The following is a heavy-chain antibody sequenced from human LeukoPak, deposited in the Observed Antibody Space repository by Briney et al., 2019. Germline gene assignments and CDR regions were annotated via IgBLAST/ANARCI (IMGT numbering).Heavy chain of an antibody. CDR3: ARFEWELLFDY. V-gene: IGHV4-59*01. D-gene: IGHD1-26*01. Sequence: SETLSLTCTVSGGSISSYYRSWIRQPPGKGLEWIGYIYYSGSTNYNPSLKSRVTISVDTSKNQFSLKLSSVTAADTAVYYCARFEWELLFDYWGQGTLVTVSS. CDR2: IYYSGST. CDR1: GGSISSYY. J-gene: IGHJ4*02.